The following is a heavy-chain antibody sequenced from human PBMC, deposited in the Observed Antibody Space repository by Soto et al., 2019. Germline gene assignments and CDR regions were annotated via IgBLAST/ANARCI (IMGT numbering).Heavy chain of an antibody. CDR2: IDPSDSYT. CDR1: GYSFTSYW. D-gene: IGHD3-9*01. V-gene: IGHV5-10-1*01. Sequence: GESLKISCKGSGYSFTSYWISWVRQMPGKGLEWMGRIDPSDSYTNYSPSFQGHVTISADKSISTAYLQWSSLKASDTAMYYCARLGLRYFDLLSTNPGYYYYMDLWGKGTTVTVSS. J-gene: IGHJ6*03. CDR3: ARLGLRYFDLLSTNPGYYYYMDL.